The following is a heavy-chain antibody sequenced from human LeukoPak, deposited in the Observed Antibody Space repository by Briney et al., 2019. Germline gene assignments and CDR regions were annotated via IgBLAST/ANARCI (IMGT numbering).Heavy chain of an antibody. J-gene: IGHJ3*02. CDR2: INPSGGST. V-gene: IGHV1-46*01. Sequence: GASVKVSCRASGYTFTSYYMHWVRQAPGQGLEWMGIINPSGGSTTYAQKFQGRVTMTRDTSTSTVYMELSSLRSEDTAVYYCTTPDSSGYTAKSGFDIWGQGTMVTVSS. D-gene: IGHD3-22*01. CDR1: GYTFTSYY. CDR3: TTPDSSGYTAKSGFDI.